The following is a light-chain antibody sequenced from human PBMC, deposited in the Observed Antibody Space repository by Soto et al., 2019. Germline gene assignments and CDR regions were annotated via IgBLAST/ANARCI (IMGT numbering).Light chain of an antibody. Sequence: QSALTQPASVSGSPGQSITISCTGSSSDVGGYNYVHWYRQHPGRAPKLMIYDVSNRPSGVSHRFSGSKAGNAASLTISGLHAEEEAYYCCSSYTRRSTDVFGTGTKVTVL. V-gene: IGLV2-14*01. J-gene: IGLJ1*01. CDR1: SSDVGGYNY. CDR3: SSYTRRSTDV. CDR2: DVS.